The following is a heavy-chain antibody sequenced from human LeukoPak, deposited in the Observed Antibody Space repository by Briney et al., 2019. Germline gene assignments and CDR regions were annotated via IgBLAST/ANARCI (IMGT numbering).Heavy chain of an antibody. V-gene: IGHV3-64*04. CDR1: GFTFDDYA. CDR3: ARAIFRAHDY. Sequence: GGSLRLSCAASGFTFDDYAMHWVRQAPGKGLEYVSAISTNGGSTYYADSVKGRFTISRDNSKNTLYLQMNSLRAEDTAVYYCARAIFRAHDYWGQGTLVTVSS. D-gene: IGHD3-10*01. J-gene: IGHJ4*02. CDR2: ISTNGGST.